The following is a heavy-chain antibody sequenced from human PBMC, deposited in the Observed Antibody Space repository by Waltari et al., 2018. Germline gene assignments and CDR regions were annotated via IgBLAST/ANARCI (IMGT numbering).Heavy chain of an antibody. J-gene: IGHJ4*02. V-gene: IGHV4-39*07. D-gene: IGHD3-22*01. CDR2: CYYSGST. CDR3: ASHYYDSSGWGFDY. Sequence: QLQLQESGPGLVKPSETLSLTCTVSGGSISSSSYYWGWIRQPPGKGMEWIGRCYYSGSTYYNPSLEGRVTISVDTSKNQFSLKLRSVAAADTAVYYCASHYYDSSGWGFDYWGQGTLVTVSS. CDR1: GGSISSSSYY.